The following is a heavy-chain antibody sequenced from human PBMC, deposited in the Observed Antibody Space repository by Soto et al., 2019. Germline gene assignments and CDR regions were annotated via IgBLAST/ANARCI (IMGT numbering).Heavy chain of an antibody. Sequence: EVQLVESGGGLVQPGGSLRLSCAASGFTVSSNYMSWVRQAPGKGLEWVSVIYSGGSTYYADSVKGRFTISRHNSNNPLYLHMNCLFADDTAVYFCARGRYSYCWYSYSCQGTLFTFSS. CDR3: ARGRYSYCWYSY. CDR1: GFTVSSNY. V-gene: IGHV3-53*04. CDR2: IYSGGST. D-gene: IGHD6-19*01. J-gene: IGHJ4*02.